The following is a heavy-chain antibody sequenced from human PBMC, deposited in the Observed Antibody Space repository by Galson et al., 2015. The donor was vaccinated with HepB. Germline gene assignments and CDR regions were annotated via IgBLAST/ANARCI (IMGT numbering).Heavy chain of an antibody. CDR3: AKVRWRGAAGAYYYGMDV. D-gene: IGHD6-13*01. Sequence: SLRLSCAASGFTFSSYGMHWVRQAPGKGLEWVAVISYDGSNKYYADSVKGRFTISRDNSKNTLYLQMNSLRAEDTAVYYCAKVRWRGAAGAYYYGMDVWGQGTTVTVSS. CDR1: GFTFSSYG. J-gene: IGHJ6*02. CDR2: ISYDGSNK. V-gene: IGHV3-30*18.